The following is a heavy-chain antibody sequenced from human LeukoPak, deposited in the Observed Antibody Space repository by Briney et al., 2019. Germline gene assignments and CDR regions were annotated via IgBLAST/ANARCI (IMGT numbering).Heavy chain of an antibody. D-gene: IGHD3-22*01. CDR3: AKDRQSRGSLGFDY. CDR1: GFTFSSYW. CDR2: IKSDGSNT. V-gene: IGHV3-74*01. Sequence: GGSLRLSCAASGFTFSSYWMHWVRQAPGKGLVWVSRIKSDGSNTNYAGSVKGRFTISRDNAKNTLYLQMNSLRAEDTAVYYCAKDRQSRGSLGFDYWGQGALVIVSS. J-gene: IGHJ4*02.